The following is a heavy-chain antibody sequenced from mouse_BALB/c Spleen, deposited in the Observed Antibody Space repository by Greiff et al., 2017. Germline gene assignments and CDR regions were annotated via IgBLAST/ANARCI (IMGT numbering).Heavy chain of an antibody. CDR3: ARGNYYGSRGYYFDY. V-gene: IGHV5-4*02. CDR2: ISDGGSYT. CDR1: GFTFSDYY. Sequence: EVMLVESGGGLVKPGGSLKLSCAASGFTFSDYYMYWVRQTPEKRLEWVATISDGGSYTYYPDSVKGRFTISRDNAKNNLYLQMSSLKSEDTAMYYCARGNYYGSRGYYFDYWGQGTTLTVSS. J-gene: IGHJ2*01. D-gene: IGHD1-1*01.